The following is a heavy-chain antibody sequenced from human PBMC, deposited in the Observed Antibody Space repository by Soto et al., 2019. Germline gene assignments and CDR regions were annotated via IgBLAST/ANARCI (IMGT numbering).Heavy chain of an antibody. J-gene: IGHJ6*02. CDR3: ARIADHYFGMDV. D-gene: IGHD6-13*01. V-gene: IGHV4-4*02. CDR1: GGSISNSNW. Sequence: QVQLQESGPGLVKPSGTLSLTCAVSGGSISNSNWWSWVRQPPGKGLEWIGEIYHSGSTNYNPSLKSRVTISVDKSNNQFSLKLSSVTAADTAMYYCARIADHYFGMDVWGQGTTVTVSS. CDR2: IYHSGST.